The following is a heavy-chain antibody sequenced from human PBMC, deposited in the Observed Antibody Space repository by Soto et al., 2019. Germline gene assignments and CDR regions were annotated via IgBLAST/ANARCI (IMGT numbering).Heavy chain of an antibody. Sequence: GGSLRLSCAASGFTFSSYAMSWVRQAPGKGLEWVSDISGSGGSTYYADSVKGRFTISRDNSKNMLYLQMSSLRAEDTAVYYCAKASAVYSGRYSQLHYFDYWGQGTLVTVSS. J-gene: IGHJ4*02. CDR1: GFTFSSYA. V-gene: IGHV3-23*01. D-gene: IGHD1-26*01. CDR2: ISGSGGST. CDR3: AKASAVYSGRYSQLHYFDY.